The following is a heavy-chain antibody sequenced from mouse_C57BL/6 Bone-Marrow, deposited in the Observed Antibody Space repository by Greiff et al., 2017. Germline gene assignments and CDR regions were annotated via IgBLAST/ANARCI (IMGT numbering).Heavy chain of an antibody. Sequence: VQLQQSGPELVKPGASVKISCKASGYTFTDYYMNWVKQSHGKSLEWIGDINPNNGGTSYNQKFKGKATLTVDKSSSTAYMELRSLTSEDSAVYYCARAYDAMYYWGQGTSVTVSS. CDR1: GYTFTDYY. J-gene: IGHJ4*01. V-gene: IGHV1-26*01. CDR3: ARAYDAMYY. CDR2: INPNNGGT. D-gene: IGHD6-5*01.